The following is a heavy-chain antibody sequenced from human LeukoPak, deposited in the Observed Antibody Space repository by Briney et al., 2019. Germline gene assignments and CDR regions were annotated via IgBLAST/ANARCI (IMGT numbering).Heavy chain of an antibody. CDR1: GLTLDSFA. CDR3: AKEYTPSSPLGELVS. Sequence: GGSLRLSCAVSGLTLDSFAMHWVRQAPGKGLEWVALIRHDETNEFYADGVQGRFTISRDTAKKIVYLQMNNLRAEDTALYYCAKEYTPSSPLGELVSWGQGTLVTVSS. CDR2: IRHDETNE. J-gene: IGHJ4*02. V-gene: IGHV3-30*02. D-gene: IGHD6-6*01.